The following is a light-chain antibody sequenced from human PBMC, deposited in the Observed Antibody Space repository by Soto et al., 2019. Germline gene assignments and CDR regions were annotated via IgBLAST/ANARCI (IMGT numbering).Light chain of an antibody. CDR3: QHYGSSQWTFGQWT. J-gene: IGKJ1*01. CDR2: GAS. V-gene: IGKV3-20*01. Sequence: IVLTQSPGTVSLSPGERATLSCRASQSGSSSYLAWYQQRPGQAPRLLIFGASTRATGIPDRFSGSGSVTDFTLTISRLEPEDSAVYFCQHYGSSQWTFGQWTFGQGTKVEI. CDR1: QSGSSSY.